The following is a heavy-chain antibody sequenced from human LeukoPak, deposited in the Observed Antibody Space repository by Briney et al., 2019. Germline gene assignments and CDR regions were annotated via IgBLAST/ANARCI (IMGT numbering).Heavy chain of an antibody. D-gene: IGHD3-22*01. CDR3: ARDLGAYYDSSDNWFDP. Sequence: GGSLRLSCAASGFTFSNYWMHWVRQVPGKGLVWVSRINTDGSSTSYADSVKGRFTISRDNAKNTLYLQMNSLRAEDTALYYCARDLGAYYDSSDNWFDPWGQGTLVTVSS. V-gene: IGHV3-74*01. J-gene: IGHJ5*02. CDR2: INTDGSST. CDR1: GFTFSNYW.